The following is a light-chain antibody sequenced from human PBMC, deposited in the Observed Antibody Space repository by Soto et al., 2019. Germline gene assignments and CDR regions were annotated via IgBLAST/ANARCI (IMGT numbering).Light chain of an antibody. J-gene: IGKJ1*01. CDR1: QSITNW. CDR3: QQYNSYRWT. CDR2: KAS. Sequence: DIQMTQPPSTLSASVVDRVTITFRASQSITNWLAWYQQKPGTDPRILIYKASSLESGVPSRFSGSGSGTEFTLTISSLQPDDFATYYCQQYNSYRWTFGQGTKVDTK. V-gene: IGKV1-5*03.